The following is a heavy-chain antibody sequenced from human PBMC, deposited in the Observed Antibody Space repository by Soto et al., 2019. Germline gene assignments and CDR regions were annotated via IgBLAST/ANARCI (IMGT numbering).Heavy chain of an antibody. V-gene: IGHV3-74*01. CDR2: INSDGGST. D-gene: IGHD3-3*01. Sequence: EVQLVESGGGLVQPGGSLRLSCAASGFTFSSYWMHWVRQAPGKGLVWVSRINSDGGSTTYADSVKGRFTISRDNAKNKLYLQMNSLRAEDTAVYYCSRVNRDPIEIFGVVIPELDYWGQGTLVTVSS. CDR3: SRVNRDPIEIFGVVIPELDY. CDR1: GFTFSSYW. J-gene: IGHJ4*02.